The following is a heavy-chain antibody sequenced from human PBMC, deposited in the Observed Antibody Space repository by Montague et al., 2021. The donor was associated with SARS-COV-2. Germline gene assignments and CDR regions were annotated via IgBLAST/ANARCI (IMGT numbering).Heavy chain of an antibody. V-gene: IGHV6-1*01. D-gene: IGHD6-19*01. Sequence: CAISGDSVSSNSAAWNWIRQSPSRGLEWLGRTYYRSKWYNEYAVXVNSRITINPDTSKNQFSLQVNSVTPEDTAVYYCARGADRYYFYGMDVWGQGTTVTASS. J-gene: IGHJ6*02. CDR3: ARGADRYYFYGMDV. CDR2: TYYRSKWYN. CDR1: GDSVSSNSAA.